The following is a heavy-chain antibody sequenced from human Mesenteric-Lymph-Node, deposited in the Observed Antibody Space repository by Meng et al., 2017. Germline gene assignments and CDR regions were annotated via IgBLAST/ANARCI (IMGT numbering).Heavy chain of an antibody. J-gene: IGHJ4*02. CDR3: AREGRSHQVGVSVY. D-gene: IGHD2-21*01. CDR1: GGSMSSGNYY. Sequence: QVQLQESRPGLVEPSQTLSLTCTVSGGSMSSGNYYWSWIRQPPGKGLEWIGYIHHSGSAYYNPSLKSRVSISVDTSKNQFSLKLRFVTAADTAVYYCAREGRSHQVGVSVYWGQGNLVTVSS. V-gene: IGHV4-30-4*01. CDR2: IHHSGSA.